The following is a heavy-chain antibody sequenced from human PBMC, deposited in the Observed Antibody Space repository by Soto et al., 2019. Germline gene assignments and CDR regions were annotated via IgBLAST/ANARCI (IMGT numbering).Heavy chain of an antibody. D-gene: IGHD1-26*01. CDR1: GYTFTDYY. CDR3: ARTPNNGRAGVYGMDV. V-gene: IGHV1-2*04. Sequence: QVLLVQSGAEVKKPGASVKVSCKASGYTFTDYYIHWVRQAPGQGLEWMGWIDGDSGDTKYAQNFQDWVPMTRDTSINTAYMELSRLTSDNTAVYYCARTPNNGRAGVYGMDVWGQGTTVIVSS. CDR2: IDGDSGDT. J-gene: IGHJ6*02.